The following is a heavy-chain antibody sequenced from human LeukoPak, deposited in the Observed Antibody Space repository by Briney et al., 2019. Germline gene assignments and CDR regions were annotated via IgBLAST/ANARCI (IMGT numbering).Heavy chain of an antibody. CDR1: GYTFTSYG. V-gene: IGHV1-18*01. Sequence: ASVKVSCKASGYTFTSYGISWVRQAPGQGLEWMGWISAYNGNTNYAQKLQGRVTMTTDTSTSTAYMELRSLRSDDTAVYYCARDWGPYYYDSSGYYLYYWGQGTLVTVSS. CDR2: ISAYNGNT. J-gene: IGHJ4*02. D-gene: IGHD3-22*01. CDR3: ARDWGPYYYDSSGYYLYY.